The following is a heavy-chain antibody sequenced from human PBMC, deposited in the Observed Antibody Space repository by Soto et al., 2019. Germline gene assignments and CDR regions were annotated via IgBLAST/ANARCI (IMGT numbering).Heavy chain of an antibody. V-gene: IGHV1-8*01. CDR1: GYTFTRYD. Sequence: GASVKVSCKASGYTFTRYDINWVRQAPGQGLEGVGLINSSSEYTAHSQKFQGSVTLTREISTASAYMELSSVASEDTAVYFCATQVHPGYSSVWGQGTQVTVSS. CDR3: ATQVHPGYSSV. CDR2: INSSSEYT. J-gene: IGHJ4*02. D-gene: IGHD2-15*01.